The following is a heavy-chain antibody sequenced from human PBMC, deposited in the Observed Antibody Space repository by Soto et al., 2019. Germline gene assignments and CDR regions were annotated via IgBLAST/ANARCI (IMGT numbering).Heavy chain of an antibody. CDR3: ARDRAVRGVSLDY. V-gene: IGHV1-2*04. D-gene: IGHD3-10*01. J-gene: IGHJ4*02. CDR1: GYTFTGYY. Sequence: ASVKVSCKASGYTFTGYYMHWVRQAPGQGLEWMGWINPNSGGTNYAQKFQGWVTMTRDTSISTAYMELSRLRSDDTAVYYCARDRAVRGVSLDYWGQGTLVTVSS. CDR2: INPNSGGT.